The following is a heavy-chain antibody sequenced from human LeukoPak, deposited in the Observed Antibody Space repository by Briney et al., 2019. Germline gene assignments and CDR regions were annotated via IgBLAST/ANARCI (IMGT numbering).Heavy chain of an antibody. V-gene: IGHV1-69*06. D-gene: IGHD5-24*01. J-gene: IGHJ4*02. Sequence: SVKVSCKASGGTFSSYAISWVRQAPGQGLEWMGGIIPIFGTANYAQKFQGRVTITADKSTSTAYMELSRLRSDDTAVYYCARGGDGNRRDFDYWGQGTLVTVSS. CDR3: ARGGDGNRRDFDY. CDR1: GGTFSSYA. CDR2: IIPIFGTA.